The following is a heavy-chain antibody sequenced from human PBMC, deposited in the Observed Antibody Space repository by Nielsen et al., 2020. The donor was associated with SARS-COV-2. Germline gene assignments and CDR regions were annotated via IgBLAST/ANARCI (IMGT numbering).Heavy chain of an antibody. Sequence: ASVKVSCTASGFTFTSSAVQWVRQARGQRLEWIGWIVVGSGNTNYAQKFQERVTITRDMSTSTAYMELSSLRSEDTAVYYCAVLGGATTLVSSWGQGTLVTVSS. CDR2: IVVGSGNT. CDR3: AVLGGATTLVSS. J-gene: IGHJ4*02. CDR1: GFTFTSSA. V-gene: IGHV1-58*01. D-gene: IGHD1-26*01.